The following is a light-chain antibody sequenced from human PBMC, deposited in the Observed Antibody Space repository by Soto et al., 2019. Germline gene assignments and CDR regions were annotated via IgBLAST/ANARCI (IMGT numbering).Light chain of an antibody. V-gene: IGKV1-39*01. J-gene: IGKJ2*01. Sequence: DIQMTQSPSSLSASVGDRVTITCRASQSISSYLNWYQQKPGKAPKLLIYAASSLQSGVPSRFSGSVSGTEFPLPISSLQPEDFATYYCQQSYSTLYTFGQGTKLEIK. CDR1: QSISSY. CDR3: QQSYSTLYT. CDR2: AAS.